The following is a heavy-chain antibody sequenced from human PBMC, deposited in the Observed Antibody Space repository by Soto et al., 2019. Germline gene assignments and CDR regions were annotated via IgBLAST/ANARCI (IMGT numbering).Heavy chain of an antibody. V-gene: IGHV5-51*01. CDR1: GYSFTSYW. Sequence: PGESLKISCKGSGYSFTSYWIGWVRQMPGKGLEWMGIIYPGYSDTRYSPSFQGQVTISADKSISTAYLQWSSLKASDTAMYYCARQAGEYSLPPQPNWFDPWGQGALVT. CDR2: IYPGYSDT. J-gene: IGHJ5*02. CDR3: ARQAGEYSLPPQPNWFDP. D-gene: IGHD5-18*01.